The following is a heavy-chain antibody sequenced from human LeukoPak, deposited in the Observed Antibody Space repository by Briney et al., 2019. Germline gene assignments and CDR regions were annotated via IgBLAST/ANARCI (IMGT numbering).Heavy chain of an antibody. V-gene: IGHV3-48*03. Sequence: GGSLRLSCAASGFTFSSYEMNWVRQAPGKGLEWVSYISSSGSTIYYADSVKGRFTISRDNSKNTLYLQMNSLRAEDTAVYYCARWTLQYYYDSSGYALDYWGQGTLVTVSS. J-gene: IGHJ4*02. D-gene: IGHD3-22*01. CDR3: ARWTLQYYYDSSGYALDY. CDR1: GFTFSSYE. CDR2: ISSSGSTI.